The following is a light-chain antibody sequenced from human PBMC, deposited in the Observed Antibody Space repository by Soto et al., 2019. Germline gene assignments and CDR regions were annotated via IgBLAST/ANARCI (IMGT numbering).Light chain of an antibody. Sequence: QSALTQPPSVSGSPGQSITISCTGTSSDVGSYNLVSWYQQHPGKAPKLMIYEVSKRPSGVSNRFSGSKSGNTASLTISGLQAEDEADYYCCSYAGSSTFYVVFGGGTKVTVL. CDR2: EVS. J-gene: IGLJ2*01. CDR1: SSDVGSYNL. CDR3: CSYAGSSTFYVV. V-gene: IGLV2-23*02.